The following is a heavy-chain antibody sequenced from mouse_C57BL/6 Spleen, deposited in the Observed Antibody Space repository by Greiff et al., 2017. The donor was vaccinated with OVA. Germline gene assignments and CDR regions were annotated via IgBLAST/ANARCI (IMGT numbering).Heavy chain of an antibody. D-gene: IGHD1-1*01. CDR3: ARDRGYYGP. J-gene: IGHJ2*01. CDR2: ISYDGSN. CDR1: GYSITSGYY. V-gene: IGHV3-6*01. Sequence: EVKLMESGPGLVKPSQSLSLTCSVTGYSITSGYYWNWIRQFPGNKLEWMGYISYDGSNNYNPSLKNRISITRDTSKNQFFLKLNSVTTEDTATYYCARDRGYYGPWGQGTTLTVSS.